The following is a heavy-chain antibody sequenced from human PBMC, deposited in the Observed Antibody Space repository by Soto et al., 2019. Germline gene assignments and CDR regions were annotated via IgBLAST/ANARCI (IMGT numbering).Heavy chain of an antibody. D-gene: IGHD3-16*01. CDR1: GGSMSSYF. V-gene: IGHV4-59*08. Sequence: QVQLQESGPGLVKPSETLSLTCTVSGGSMSSYFWSWIRQPPGKGLEWIGYIYYSGSTNYNPSLKSRVTISVDTSKNQFSWKLSSVTAADTAVYYCARGKGGGGDYWGQGALVTVSS. J-gene: IGHJ4*02. CDR2: IYYSGST. CDR3: ARGKGGGGDY.